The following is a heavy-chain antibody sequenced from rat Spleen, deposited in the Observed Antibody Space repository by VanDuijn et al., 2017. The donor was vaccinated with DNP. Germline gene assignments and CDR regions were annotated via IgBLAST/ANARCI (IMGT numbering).Heavy chain of an antibody. CDR1: GYSITSNH. D-gene: IGHD5-1*01. V-gene: IGHV3-3*01. CDR3: AIQLGVFDY. Sequence: EVQLQESGPGLVKPAQSLSLTCSVTGYSITSNHWGWIRKFPGNKLEWMGYINSEGSTDYNPSLKSRVSITRDTSKNQFFLQINSVTTEDTATYYCAIQLGVFDYWGQGVMVSVSS. CDR2: INSEGST. J-gene: IGHJ2*01.